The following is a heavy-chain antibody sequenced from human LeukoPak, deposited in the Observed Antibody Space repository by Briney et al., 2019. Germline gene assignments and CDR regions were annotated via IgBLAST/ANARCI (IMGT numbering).Heavy chain of an antibody. Sequence: PSETLSLTCTVSGGSISSYYWSWIRHPPREGREWIGYIYYSGSTNYNPSLKSRVTISVDTSKNQFSLKLSSVTAADTAVYYCARGFYYDSSGYPDAFDIWGQGTMVTVSS. J-gene: IGHJ3*02. V-gene: IGHV4-59*01. CDR2: IYYSGST. CDR3: ARGFYYDSSGYPDAFDI. D-gene: IGHD3-22*01. CDR1: GGSISSYY.